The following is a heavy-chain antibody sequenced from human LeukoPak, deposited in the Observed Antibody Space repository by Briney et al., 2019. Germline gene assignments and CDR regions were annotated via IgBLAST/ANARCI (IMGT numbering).Heavy chain of an antibody. Sequence: PGRSLRLSCAASGFTFNSFGMHWVRQAPGKGLEWVAVISYDGSNKYFADSVKGRFTISRDNSKNTLYLQMNSLRAEDTAMYYCARLADYDSSGYLSYWGQGTLVTVSS. D-gene: IGHD3-22*01. CDR2: ISYDGSNK. V-gene: IGHV3-30*03. CDR1: GFTFNSFG. CDR3: ARLADYDSSGYLSY. J-gene: IGHJ4*02.